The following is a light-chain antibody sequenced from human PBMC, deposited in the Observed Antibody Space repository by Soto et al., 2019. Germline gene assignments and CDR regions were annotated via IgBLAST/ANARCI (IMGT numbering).Light chain of an antibody. CDR2: GAS. V-gene: IGKV3D-20*02. Sequence: EIVLTQSPGTLSLCPGERATLSCRASQSVSNNYLAWYQQKPGQAPRLLIYGASNRATGIPDRFSGSGSGTDFTLTISRLEPEDFAVYYCQQRSNPLTFGGGTKVDI. CDR3: QQRSNPLT. CDR1: QSVSNNY. J-gene: IGKJ4*01.